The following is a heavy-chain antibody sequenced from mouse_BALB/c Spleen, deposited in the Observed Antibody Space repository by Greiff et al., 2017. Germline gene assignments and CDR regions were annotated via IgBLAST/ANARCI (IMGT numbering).Heavy chain of an antibody. CDR1: GYSITSGYY. J-gene: IGHJ4*01. CDR2: ISYDGSN. Sequence: EVKLMESGPGLVKPSQSLSLTCSVTGYSITSGYYWNWIRQFPGNKLEWMGYISYDGSNNYNPSLKNRISITRDTSKNQFFLKLNSVTTEDTATYYCARGTMSYAMDYWGQGTSVTVSS. V-gene: IGHV3-6*02. CDR3: ARGTMSYAMDY. D-gene: IGHD2-4*01.